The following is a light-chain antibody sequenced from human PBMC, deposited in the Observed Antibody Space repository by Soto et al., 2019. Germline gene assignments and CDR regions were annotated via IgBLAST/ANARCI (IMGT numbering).Light chain of an antibody. Sequence: EIVLTQSPATLSLSPGGRATLSCRASQSVSLSLAWYQQKPGQAPRLLIYDASKRASGFPARFSGSGSGTDFTLTISSLEPEDFAAYYCQERTGWPPWTFGQGTKV. J-gene: IGKJ1*01. V-gene: IGKV3-11*01. CDR1: QSVSLS. CDR2: DAS. CDR3: QERTGWPPWT.